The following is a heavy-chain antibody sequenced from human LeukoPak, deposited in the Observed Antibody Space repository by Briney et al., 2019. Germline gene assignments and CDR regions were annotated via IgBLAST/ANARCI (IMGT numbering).Heavy chain of an antibody. CDR3: AKGFSVLASNHYYYYYGMDV. Sequence: GGSLRLSCAASGFTFDDYAMHWVRQAPGKGLEWVSLFSGDGGSTYYADSVKARFTITRDNSKNSLYLQMNSLRTEDTALYYCAKGFSVLASNHYYYYYGMDVWGQGTTVTVSS. D-gene: IGHD3-3*01. V-gene: IGHV3-43*02. J-gene: IGHJ6*02. CDR2: FSGDGGST. CDR1: GFTFDDYA.